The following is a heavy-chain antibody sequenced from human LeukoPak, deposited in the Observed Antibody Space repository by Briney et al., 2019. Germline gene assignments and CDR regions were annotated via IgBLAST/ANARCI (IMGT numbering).Heavy chain of an antibody. CDR1: GFTFGDYA. CDR3: TTYLRLGYCSGGTCLGAFDI. J-gene: IGHJ3*02. V-gene: IGHV3-49*04. CDR2: IRSKAYGGTT. D-gene: IGHD2-15*01. Sequence: PGGSLRLSCKASGFTFGDYAMSWDRQAPGKGLEWVGFIRSKAYGGTTEYAASVKGRFTISRDDSKSIAYLQMNSLKTEDTAVFYCTTYLRLGYCSGGTCLGAFDIWGQGTMVTVSS.